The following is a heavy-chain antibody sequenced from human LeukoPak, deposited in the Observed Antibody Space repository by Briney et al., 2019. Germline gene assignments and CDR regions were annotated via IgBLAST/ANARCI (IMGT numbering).Heavy chain of an antibody. CDR3: ARGRGRDGYNHAFGD. CDR1: GYTFTSYG. CDR2: ISAYNGNT. D-gene: IGHD5-24*01. V-gene: IGHV1-18*01. J-gene: IGHJ4*02. Sequence: ASVEVSCKASGYTFTSYGISWVRQAPGQGLEWMGWISAYNGNTNYAQKLQGRVTMTTDPSTSTAYMELRSLRSDDTAVYYCARGRGRDGYNHAFGDWGQGPLVTVSS.